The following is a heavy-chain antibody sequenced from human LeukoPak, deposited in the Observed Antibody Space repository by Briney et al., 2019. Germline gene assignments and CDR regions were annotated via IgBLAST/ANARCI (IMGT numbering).Heavy chain of an antibody. CDR3: AKGGESSLPFDY. J-gene: IGHJ4*02. Sequence: SETLSLTCIVSGASISGHYWSWIRQPAGKEPEWIGRVHTSRGTNYNSSLKSWLTMSVDTSKNQFSLHLASVTAADTAVYYCAKGGESSLPFDYWGQGTLVTVSS. D-gene: IGHD3-10*01. CDR2: VHTSRGT. CDR1: GASISGHY. V-gene: IGHV4-4*07.